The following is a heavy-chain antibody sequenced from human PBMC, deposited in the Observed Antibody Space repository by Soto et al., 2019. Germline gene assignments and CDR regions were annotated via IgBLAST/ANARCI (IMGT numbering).Heavy chain of an antibody. J-gene: IGHJ5*02. D-gene: IGHD3-22*01. CDR3: AREDSSGYYFNWFDP. CDR2: ISGSGGST. CDR1: GFTFSSYA. Sequence: PGGSLRLSCAASGFTFSSYAMSWVRQAPGKGLEWVSAISGSGGSTYYADSVKGRFTISRDNAKNTLYLQMNNLRAEDTAVYYCAREDSSGYYFNWFDPWGQGTLVTVSS. V-gene: IGHV3-23*01.